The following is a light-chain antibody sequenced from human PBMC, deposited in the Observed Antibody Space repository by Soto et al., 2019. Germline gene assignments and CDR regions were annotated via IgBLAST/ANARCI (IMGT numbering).Light chain of an antibody. CDR3: QQYNSYRA. CDR1: QSVSNW. J-gene: IGKJ1*01. CDR2: DAS. Sequence: DIQMTQSPSTLSASVGDRVTITCRASQSVSNWLAWYQQKSGKAPKLLIYDASSLESGVPSRFSGSGSGTEFTLTISSLQPDDFATYYCQQYNSYRAFGQGTKVDIK. V-gene: IGKV1-5*01.